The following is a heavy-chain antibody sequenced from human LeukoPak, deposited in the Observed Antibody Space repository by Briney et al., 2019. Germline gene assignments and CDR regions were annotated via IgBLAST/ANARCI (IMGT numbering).Heavy chain of an antibody. CDR1: GYTFTGYY. CDR3: ARAFLDIVVVPAVPPDY. J-gene: IGHJ4*02. CDR2: INPNSGGT. Sequence: GASVKVSCKASGYTFTGYYMHWVRQAPGQGLEWMGWINPNSGGTNYAQKFQGRVTMTRDTSISTAYMELSRLRSDDTAVYYCARAFLDIVVVPAVPPDYWGQGTLVTVSS. D-gene: IGHD2-2*03. V-gene: IGHV1-2*02.